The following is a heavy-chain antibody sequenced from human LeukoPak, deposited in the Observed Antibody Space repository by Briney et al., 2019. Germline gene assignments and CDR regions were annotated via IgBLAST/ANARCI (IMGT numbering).Heavy chain of an antibody. V-gene: IGHV3-9*01. J-gene: IGHJ4*02. CDR2: ISWNSGSI. CDR1: GFTFSSYA. CDR3: AKAPGLVGYFDY. Sequence: GGSLRLSCAASGFTFSSYAMHWVRQAPGKGLEWVSGISWNSGSIGYADSVKGRFTISRDNAKNSLYLQMNSLRAEDSAFYYCAKAPGLVGYFDYWGQGTLVTVSS. D-gene: IGHD2-8*02.